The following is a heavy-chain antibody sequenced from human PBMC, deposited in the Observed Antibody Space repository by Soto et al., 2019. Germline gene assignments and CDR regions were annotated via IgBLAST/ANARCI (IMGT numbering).Heavy chain of an antibody. V-gene: IGHV3-21*01. CDR3: TRGGYNEGGFDY. CDR1: GFSFNDYD. J-gene: IGHJ4*02. Sequence: SGGSLRLSCATSGFSFNDYDLNWVRQAPGKGLEWVSSLNSHDGLTHYADSVKGRFAISRDSAKKSFYLQMNSLRVEDTAVYYCTRGGYNEGGFDYWGRGNLVTVSS. D-gene: IGHD5-12*01. CDR2: LNSHDGLT.